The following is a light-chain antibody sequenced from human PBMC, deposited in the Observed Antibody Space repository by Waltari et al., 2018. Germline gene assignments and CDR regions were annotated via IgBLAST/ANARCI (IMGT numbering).Light chain of an antibody. CDR1: QGISNW. J-gene: IGKJ1*01. CDR3: QQCYNTAWT. CDR2: AAS. V-gene: IGKV1-NL1*01. Sequence: DIQMTQSPSSLSASVGDKVTITSRTSQGISNWLAWYQQKPGEAPKLLLYAASSLESGIPERFSGSGSGTDYTLTISSLQPEDFATYYCQQCYNTAWTFGQGTKVEIK.